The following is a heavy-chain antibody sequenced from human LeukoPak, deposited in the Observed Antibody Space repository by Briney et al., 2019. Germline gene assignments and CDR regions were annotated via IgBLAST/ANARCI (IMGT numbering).Heavy chain of an antibody. D-gene: IGHD2-21*02. CDR1: GYTFSMYH. CDR3: ATFCGGDCSSGDWFDP. CDR2: MNPNSATT. J-gene: IGHJ5*02. Sequence: ASVKVSCKASGYTFSMYHINWVRQATGQGLEWMGWMNPNSATTAYAQKFQGRLTMTRDTSMSTAYMELSGLTSEDTAVYYCATFCGGDCSSGDWFDPWGQGTLVTVSS. V-gene: IGHV1-8*01.